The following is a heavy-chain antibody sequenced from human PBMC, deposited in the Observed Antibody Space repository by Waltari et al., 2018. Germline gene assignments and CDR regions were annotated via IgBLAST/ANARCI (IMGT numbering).Heavy chain of an antibody. D-gene: IGHD6-19*01. V-gene: IGHV3-23*03. CDR3: AKFRGWEPPGGYFDY. Sequence: EVQLLESGGGLVQPGGSLRLSCAASGFTFSSYAMSWVRQAPGKGLEWVSVIYSGGSTYYADSVKGRFTISRDNSKNTLYLQMNSLRAEDTAVYYCAKFRGWEPPGGYFDYWGQGTLVTVSS. CDR1: GFTFSSYA. CDR2: IYSGGST. J-gene: IGHJ4*02.